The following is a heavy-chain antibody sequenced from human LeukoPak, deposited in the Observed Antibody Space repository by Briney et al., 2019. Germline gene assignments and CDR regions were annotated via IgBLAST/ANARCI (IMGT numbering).Heavy chain of an antibody. CDR2: ISSSSDYI. CDR3: AGSRGVDY. Sequence: GGSLRLSCAASGFTFRTYTLHWVRQDPGKGLEWVAGISSSSDYIYYAESVKGRFTISRDNAKNSLYLQMNSLRAEDTAVYYCAGSRGVDYWGQGTLVTVSS. V-gene: IGHV3-21*03. J-gene: IGHJ4*02. CDR1: GFTFRTYT. D-gene: IGHD5-24*01.